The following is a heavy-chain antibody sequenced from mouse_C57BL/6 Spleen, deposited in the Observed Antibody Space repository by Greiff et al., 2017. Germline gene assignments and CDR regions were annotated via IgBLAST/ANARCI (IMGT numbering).Heavy chain of an antibody. J-gene: IGHJ4*01. D-gene: IGHD2-4*01. CDR3: ARRYDYPYAMDY. CDR1: GFTFSDYG. Sequence: EVHLVESGGGLVKPGGSLKLSCAASGFTFSDYGMHWVRQAPELGLEWVAYISSGSSTIYYADTVKGRFTISSDNAKNTLFLQMTSLRSEDTAMYYCARRYDYPYAMDYWGQGTSVTVS. CDR2: ISSGSSTI. V-gene: IGHV5-17*01.